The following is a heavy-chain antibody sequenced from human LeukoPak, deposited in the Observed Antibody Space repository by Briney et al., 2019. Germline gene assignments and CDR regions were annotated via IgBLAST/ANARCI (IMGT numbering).Heavy chain of an antibody. CDR1: GVTFRFDV. CDR3: AREASHYCTAVDGHVDY. V-gene: IGHV3-30*04. J-gene: IGHJ4*02. Sequence: GGSQRHPPAASGVTFRFDVIHLVCRAPGKGLEWVALISHDGRNTYYADSVNDRFTISRDNSKNTLYLQMNGLRAEDTALYYCAREASHYCTAVDGHVDYWGEGTQVTVSS. CDR2: ISHDGRNT. D-gene: IGHD6-13*01.